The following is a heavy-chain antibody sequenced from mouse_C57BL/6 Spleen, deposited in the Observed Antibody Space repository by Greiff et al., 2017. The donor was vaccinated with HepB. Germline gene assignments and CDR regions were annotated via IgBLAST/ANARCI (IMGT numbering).Heavy chain of an antibody. D-gene: IGHD1-1*01. V-gene: IGHV14-4*01. CDR2: IDPENGDT. CDR1: GFNIKDDY. CDR3: TTHYGSSYVY. Sequence: VQLQQSGAELVRPWASVKLSCTASGFNIKDDYMHWVKQRPEQGLEWIGWIDPENGDTEYASKFQGKATITADTSSNTAYLQLSSLTSEDTAVYYCTTHYGSSYVYWGQGTTLTVSS. J-gene: IGHJ2*01.